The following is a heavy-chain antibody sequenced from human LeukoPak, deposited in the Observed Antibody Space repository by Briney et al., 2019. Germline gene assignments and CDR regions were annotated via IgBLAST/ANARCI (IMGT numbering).Heavy chain of an antibody. J-gene: IGHJ6*03. Sequence: GGSLRLSCAASGFTFNSYTMSWVRLAPGKGLEWVSSVGGAGGDTWYADSVKGRFTISRDNSKNTLYLQMDNPRAEDTALYYCAKDGAPNAGYKDVWGKGTTVTVSS. V-gene: IGHV3-23*01. D-gene: IGHD3-16*01. CDR1: GFTFNSYT. CDR3: AKDGAPNAGYKDV. CDR2: VGGAGGDT.